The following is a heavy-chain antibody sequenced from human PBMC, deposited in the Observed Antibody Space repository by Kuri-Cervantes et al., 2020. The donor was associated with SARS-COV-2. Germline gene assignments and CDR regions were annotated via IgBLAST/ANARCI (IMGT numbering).Heavy chain of an antibody. CDR3: ARKMRPLLWFRELLFSPYYFDY. V-gene: IGHV4-34*01. CDR1: GGSFSGYY. Sequence: SETLSLTCAVYGGSFSGYYWSWIRQPPGKGLEWIGEISHSGSTNYNPSLKSRVTISVDTSKNQFSLKLSSVTAADTAVYYCARKMRPLLWFRELLFSPYYFDYWGQGTLVTVSS. CDR2: ISHSGST. D-gene: IGHD3-10*01. J-gene: IGHJ4*02.